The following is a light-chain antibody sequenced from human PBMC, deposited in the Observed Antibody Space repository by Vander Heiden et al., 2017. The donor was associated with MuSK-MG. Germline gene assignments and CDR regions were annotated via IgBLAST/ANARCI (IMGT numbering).Light chain of an antibody. Sequence: DIQMTQSPSSLSASVGDRVTITCRASQSISSYLNWYQQKPGKAPKLLIYAASSLQSGVPSRFSGSGSGTDFTLTISRRQPEDFATYYCQHRDSTPITFGQGTQLEIK. J-gene: IGKJ5*01. V-gene: IGKV1-39*01. CDR2: AAS. CDR3: QHRDSTPIT. CDR1: QSISSY.